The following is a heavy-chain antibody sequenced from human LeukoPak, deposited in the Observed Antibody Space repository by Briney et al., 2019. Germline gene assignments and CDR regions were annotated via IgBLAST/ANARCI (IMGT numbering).Heavy chain of an antibody. CDR3: ARDGYSHPHGY. Sequence: GGSLRLSCAASGFTFSSYWMSWVRQAPGKGLEWVANIKKDGSEKYHVDSVKGRFTISRDNAKNSLYLQMNSLRAEDTAVYYCARDGYSHPHGYWGQGTLVTVPS. J-gene: IGHJ4*02. CDR2: IKKDGSEK. V-gene: IGHV3-7*05. D-gene: IGHD5-18*01. CDR1: GFTFSSYW.